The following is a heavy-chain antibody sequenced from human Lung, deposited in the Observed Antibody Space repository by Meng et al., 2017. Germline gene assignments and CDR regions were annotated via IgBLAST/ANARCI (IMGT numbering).Heavy chain of an antibody. CDR2: INHSGST. D-gene: IGHD4-11*01. V-gene: IGHV4-34*01. J-gene: IGHJ4*02. Sequence: HVQPAQWGAGMFQPSETLALTCVVSGGSFSDYYWSWIRQPPGKGLEWIGEINHSGSTNYNPSLESRATISVDTSQNNLSLKLSSVTAADSAVYYCARGPTTMAHDFDYWGQGTLVTVSS. CDR3: ARGPTTMAHDFDY. CDR1: GGSFSDYY.